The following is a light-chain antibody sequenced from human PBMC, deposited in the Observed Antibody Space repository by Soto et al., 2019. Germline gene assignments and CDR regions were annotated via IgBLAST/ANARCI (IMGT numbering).Light chain of an antibody. CDR1: NSNIGSDYG. Sequence: QSVLTQPPSVSGAPGQRVTISCTGTNSNIGSDYGVHWYQQFPGTAPKLLIYGNSNRPSGVPDRFSGSKSGTSASLAITGLQAEDEADYYCQSYDRSLRACVFXTGTKVTVL. CDR3: QSYDRSLRACV. V-gene: IGLV1-40*01. CDR2: GNS. J-gene: IGLJ1*01.